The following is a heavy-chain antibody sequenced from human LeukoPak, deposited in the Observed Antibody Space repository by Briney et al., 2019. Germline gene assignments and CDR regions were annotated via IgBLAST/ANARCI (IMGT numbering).Heavy chain of an antibody. CDR3: ARGIAVAGNRDYYYYMDV. CDR1: GDSFSSNSAA. Sequence: SQTLSLTCAISGDSFSSNSAAWNWIRQSPSRGLEWQGRTYYRSKWYNDYAVSVKSRITINPDTSKNQFSLQLNSVTPEDTAVYYCARGIAVAGNRDYYYYMDVWGKGTTVTVSS. V-gene: IGHV6-1*01. CDR2: TYYRSKWYN. J-gene: IGHJ6*03. D-gene: IGHD6-19*01.